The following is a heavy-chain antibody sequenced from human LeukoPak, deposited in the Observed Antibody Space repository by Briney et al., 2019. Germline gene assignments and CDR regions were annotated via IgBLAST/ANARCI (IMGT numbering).Heavy chain of an antibody. V-gene: IGHV4-39*07. J-gene: IGHJ4*02. CDR2: IYYSGST. D-gene: IGHD3-16*01. CDR1: GGSISSSSYY. Sequence: PSETLSLTCTVSGGSISSSSYYWGWIRQPPGKGLEWIGSIYYSGSTYYNPSLKSRVTLSVDTSKNQFSLKLNSVTAADTAVYYCATYKYDYVWGNQHFDCWGQGTLVAVSS. CDR3: ATYKYDYVWGNQHFDC.